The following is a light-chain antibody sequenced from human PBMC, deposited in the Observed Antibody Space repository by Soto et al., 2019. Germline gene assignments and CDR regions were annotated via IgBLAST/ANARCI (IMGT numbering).Light chain of an antibody. CDR1: QSVSSNN. J-gene: IGKJ2*01. CDR3: QQYDSSPRT. CDR2: GAS. Sequence: EIVLTQSPGTLSLSPGERATLSCRASQSVSSNNLAWYQQQLGQAPRLLIYGASNRAPGIPDRFSGSGSGTDFTLTISRLEPEDFAVYSCQQYDSSPRTFGQGTKLEIK. V-gene: IGKV3-20*01.